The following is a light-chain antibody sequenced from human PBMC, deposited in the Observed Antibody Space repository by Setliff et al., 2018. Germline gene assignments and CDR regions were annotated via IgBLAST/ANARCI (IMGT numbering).Light chain of an antibody. V-gene: IGLV2-8*01. Sequence: QSVLSQPPSASGSPGQSVTISCTGTSSDIGDYNYVSWYQHHPGKAPKLLIYDVDKRPSGVPDRFSGSKSGNTASLTVSGLQADDEADDYCGAYAGSSKKIFGTGTKVTVL. CDR3: GAYAGSSKKI. CDR1: SSDIGDYNY. CDR2: DVD. J-gene: IGLJ1*01.